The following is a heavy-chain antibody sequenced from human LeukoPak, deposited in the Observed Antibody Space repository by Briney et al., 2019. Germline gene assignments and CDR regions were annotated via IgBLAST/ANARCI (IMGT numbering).Heavy chain of an antibody. Sequence: GGSLRLSCAASGFTFSSYAMSWVRQAPVKGLEWVSAISGSGGSTYYADSVKGRFTISRDNSKNTLYLQMNSLRAEDTAVYYCAILANYGDYLDIWGQGTMVTVSS. CDR3: AILANYGDYLDI. D-gene: IGHD4-17*01. V-gene: IGHV3-23*01. CDR2: ISGSGGST. CDR1: GFTFSSYA. J-gene: IGHJ3*02.